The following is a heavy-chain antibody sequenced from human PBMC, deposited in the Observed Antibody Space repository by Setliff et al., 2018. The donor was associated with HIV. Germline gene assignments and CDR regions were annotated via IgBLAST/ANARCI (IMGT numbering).Heavy chain of an antibody. CDR2: ISVYNGKG. V-gene: IGHV1-18*04. CDR1: SNTFINDV. CDR3: ARRATTGDYHHFFDF. J-gene: IGHJ4*02. Sequence: ASVKVSCKASSNTFINDVFNWVRQAPGQGLEWMGWISVYNGKGNYAQKFQDRISMTTDTSTSAVYMELRSLVSDDTAVYYCARRATTGDYHHFFDFWGQGTLVTVSS. D-gene: IGHD4-17*01.